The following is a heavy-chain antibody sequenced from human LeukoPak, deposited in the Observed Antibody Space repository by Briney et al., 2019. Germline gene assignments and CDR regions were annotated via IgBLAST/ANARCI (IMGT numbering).Heavy chain of an antibody. Sequence: PGGSLRLSCAASGFTFSSYEMNWVRQAPGKGLEWVSYISSSGSTIYYADSVKGRFTISRDNAKNSLYLQMNSLRAEDTAVYYCARAGMAAAGSAPGQYYYYGMDVWGQGTTVTVSS. CDR1: GFTFSSYE. J-gene: IGHJ6*02. V-gene: IGHV3-48*03. CDR3: ARAGMAAAGSAPGQYYYYGMDV. D-gene: IGHD6-13*01. CDR2: ISSSGSTI.